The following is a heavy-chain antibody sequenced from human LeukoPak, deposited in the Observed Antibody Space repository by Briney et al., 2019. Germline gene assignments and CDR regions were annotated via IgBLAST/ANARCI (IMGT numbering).Heavy chain of an antibody. CDR2: IYYSGST. CDR1: GGSTSSFF. V-gene: IGHV4-59*01. CDR3: ASLRSDSSGYYNLRIDY. Sequence: SETLSLTCTVSGGSTSSFFWSWIRQPPGQGLEWIGYIYYSGSTNYNPSLKGRVSISVDTSKNQFSLKLSSVTAADTAVYYCASLRSDSSGYYNLRIDYWGQGTLVTVSS. J-gene: IGHJ4*02. D-gene: IGHD3-22*01.